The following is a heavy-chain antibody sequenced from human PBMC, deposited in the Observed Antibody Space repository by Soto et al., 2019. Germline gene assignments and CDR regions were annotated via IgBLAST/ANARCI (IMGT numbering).Heavy chain of an antibody. CDR2: IYWDDDK. D-gene: IGHD1-20*01. CDR3: AHSPITHARNNLFDP. CDR1: GFSLSTSGVG. V-gene: IGHV2-5*02. J-gene: IGHJ5*02. Sequence: SGPTRVNPTQALTLTCTFSGFSLSTSGVGVGWIRQPPGKALEWLALIYWDDDKRYSPSLKSRLTITKDTSKNQVVLTMTNMDPVDTATYYCAHSPITHARNNLFDPWGQGTLVTVSS.